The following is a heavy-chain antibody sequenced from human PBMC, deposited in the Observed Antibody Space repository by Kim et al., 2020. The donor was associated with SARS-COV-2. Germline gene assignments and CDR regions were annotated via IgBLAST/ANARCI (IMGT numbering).Heavy chain of an antibody. V-gene: IGHV4-34*01. J-gene: IGHJ4*02. D-gene: IGHD6-19*01. Sequence: TRSFMIRVTISADTSKNQFCLKLSSVTAADTAVYYCATSSGWYSRLLDYWGQGTLVTVSS. CDR3: ATSSGWYSRLLDY.